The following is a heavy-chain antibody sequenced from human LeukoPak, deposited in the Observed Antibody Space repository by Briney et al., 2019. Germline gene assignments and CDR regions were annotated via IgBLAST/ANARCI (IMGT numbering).Heavy chain of an antibody. Sequence: GGSLRLSCAASGITVGKNYMSWVRQAPGKGLEWVAVIYSGGSTYYADSVKGRFTMSRDNSKNTLYLQMNSLRAEDTAVYYCAILPRGDYWGQGTLVTVSS. V-gene: IGHV3-66*01. CDR2: IYSGGST. CDR3: AILPRGDY. J-gene: IGHJ4*02. CDR1: GITVGKNY.